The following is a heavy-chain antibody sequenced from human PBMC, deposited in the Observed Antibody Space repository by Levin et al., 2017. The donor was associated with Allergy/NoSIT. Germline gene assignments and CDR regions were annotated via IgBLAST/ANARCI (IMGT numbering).Heavy chain of an antibody. J-gene: IGHJ2*01. CDR1: GFTFSSYD. CDR3: ARVKSSGFWYFDL. D-gene: IGHD6-19*01. CDR2: ISSNGGST. Sequence: GGSLRLSCAASGFTFSSYDMHWVRQAPGKGLEYVSAISSNGGSTYEANSVKGRFTISRDNSKNTLYLQMGSLRADDIAVYYCARVKSSGFWYFDLWGRGTLVTVSS. V-gene: IGHV3-64*01.